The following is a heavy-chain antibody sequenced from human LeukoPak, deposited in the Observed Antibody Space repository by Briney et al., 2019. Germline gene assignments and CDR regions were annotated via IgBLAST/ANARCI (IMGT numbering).Heavy chain of an antibody. J-gene: IGHJ4*02. V-gene: IGHV4-4*02. CDR2: IYHSGST. Sequence: TSETLSLTCAVSGGSISSSNWWSWVRQPQGRGWSGLGEIYHSGSTNYNPSLKSRVTISVDKSKNQFSLKLSSVTAADTAVYYCAREAAVAGTGDWGQGTLVTVSS. CDR1: GGSISSSNW. CDR3: AREAAVAGTGD. D-gene: IGHD6-19*01.